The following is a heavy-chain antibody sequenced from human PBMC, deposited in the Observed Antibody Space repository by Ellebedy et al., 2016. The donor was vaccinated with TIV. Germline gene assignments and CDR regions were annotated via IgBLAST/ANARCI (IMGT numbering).Heavy chain of an antibody. V-gene: IGHV3-43*01. Sequence: GESLKISXAASGFTFDDYTMHWVRQAPGKGLEWVSLISWDGGSTYYADSVKGRFTISRDNSKNSLYLQMNSLRTEDTALYYCAKGGIEDLVVTDQFDYWGQGTLVTVSS. CDR1: GFTFDDYT. D-gene: IGHD2-21*02. CDR2: ISWDGGST. CDR3: AKGGIEDLVVTDQFDY. J-gene: IGHJ4*02.